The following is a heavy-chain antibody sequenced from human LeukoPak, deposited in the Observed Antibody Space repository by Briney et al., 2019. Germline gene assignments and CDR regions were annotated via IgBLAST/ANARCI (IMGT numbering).Heavy chain of an antibody. CDR3: ARGGATPMILRY. CDR1: GGSFSAYY. J-gene: IGHJ4*02. CDR2: INHSGRT. Sequence: SGTLSLTCAVYGGSFSAYYWSWIRQAPGRGLEWIGEINHSGRTIYNPSLKSRVTISVDTSKNQFSLKLNSVTAADTAVYYCARGGATPMILRYWGQGTLVTVSS. D-gene: IGHD3/OR15-3a*01. V-gene: IGHV4-34*01.